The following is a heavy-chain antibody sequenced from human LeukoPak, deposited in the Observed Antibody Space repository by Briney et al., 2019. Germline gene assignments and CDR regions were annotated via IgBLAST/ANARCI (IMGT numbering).Heavy chain of an antibody. CDR1: GYSFSDFL. Sequence: GGSLRLSSVASGYSFSDFLLSSGSQAPGKGLEWVANIKTDGSQTYYLDSVKGRFTISRDNAKNFLFLQLGSLRADVMGVYYGAKAARCGPDYHLDSWGQGTLVTVSS. D-gene: IGHD1-14*01. CDR2: IKTDGSQT. V-gene: IGHV3-7*01. CDR3: AKAARCGPDYHLDS. J-gene: IGHJ4*02.